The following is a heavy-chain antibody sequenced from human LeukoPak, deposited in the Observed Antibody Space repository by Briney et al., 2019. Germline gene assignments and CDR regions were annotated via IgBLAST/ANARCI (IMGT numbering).Heavy chain of an antibody. V-gene: IGHV4-38-2*02. CDR3: ARAALDYGDYRNWFDP. J-gene: IGHJ5*02. Sequence: KPSETLSLTCTVSGYSISSGYYWGWIRQPPGKGLEWIGSIYHSGSTYYNPSLKSRVTISVDTSKNQFSLKLSSVTAADTAVYYCARAALDYGDYRNWFDPWGQGTLVTVSS. CDR1: GYSISSGYY. D-gene: IGHD4-17*01. CDR2: IYHSGST.